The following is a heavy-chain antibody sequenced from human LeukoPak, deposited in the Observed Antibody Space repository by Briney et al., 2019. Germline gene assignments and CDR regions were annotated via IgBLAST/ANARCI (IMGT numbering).Heavy chain of an antibody. J-gene: IGHJ4*02. Sequence: GASVKVSCKVAGYSLSELAVHWVRQSPGKELEWMGSFDPEDDETVYAQQFQGRVTMTEDTSADTAYMELSRLRYEDTAIYYCATHYDRSGWVAYLAYWGQGTLVTVSS. V-gene: IGHV1-24*01. CDR2: FDPEDDET. CDR1: GYSLSELA. CDR3: ATHYDRSGWVAYLAY. D-gene: IGHD3-22*01.